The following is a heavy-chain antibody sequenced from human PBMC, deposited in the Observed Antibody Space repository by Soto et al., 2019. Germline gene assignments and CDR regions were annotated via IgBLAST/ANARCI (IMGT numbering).Heavy chain of an antibody. CDR1: GYTFTSYG. CDR2: ISAHNGNT. V-gene: IGHV1-18*01. Sequence: QVHLVQSGAEVKKPGASVKVSCKGSGYTFTSYGITWVRQAPGQGLEWMGWISAHNGNTNYAQKPSGRFTVTGDTSTSTASMELRSLSADDTAVYYCASGRDGDYWGQGARVTASS. CDR3: ASGRDGDY. J-gene: IGHJ4*02. D-gene: IGHD1-26*01.